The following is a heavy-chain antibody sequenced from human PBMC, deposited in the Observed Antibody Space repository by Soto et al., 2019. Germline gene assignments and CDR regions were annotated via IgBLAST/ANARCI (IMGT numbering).Heavy chain of an antibody. CDR2: IYYSGST. D-gene: IGHD3-10*01. CDR1: GGSISISSYY. J-gene: IGHJ4*02. V-gene: IGHV4-39*01. Sequence: PSETLSLTCTVSGGSISISSYYWCWIRHPPGKGLEWIGSIYYSGSTYYNPSLKSRVTISVDTSKNQFSLKLSSVTAADTAVYYCAKLGTYYYGSGSNPYPDYFDYWGQGTLVTVSS. CDR3: AKLGTYYYGSGSNPYPDYFDY.